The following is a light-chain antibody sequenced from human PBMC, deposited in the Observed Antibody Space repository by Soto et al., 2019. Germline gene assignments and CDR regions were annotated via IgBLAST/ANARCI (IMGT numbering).Light chain of an antibody. CDR3: QQSYSAPPWT. CDR2: TAT. V-gene: IGKV1-39*01. Sequence: DIQMTQSPSSLSASVGDTITITCRASQNIRSYLNWYQQKSGKAPNLLIYTATTLQSEVPSRFSGSGSETDFTLTISSLEPEDFATYYCQQSYSAPPWTFGPGTKVE. CDR1: QNIRSY. J-gene: IGKJ1*01.